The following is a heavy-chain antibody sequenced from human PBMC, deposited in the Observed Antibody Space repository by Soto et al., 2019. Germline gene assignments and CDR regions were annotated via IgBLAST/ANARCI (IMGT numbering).Heavy chain of an antibody. CDR3: DGEYDFGGGFYYLAV. V-gene: IGHV1-46*03. D-gene: IGHD3-3*01. Sequence: ASVKVSCKASGYTFTSYYMHWVRQAPGQGLEWMGIINPSGGSTSYAQKFQGRVTMTRDTSTSTVYMELSSLRSEDTAVYYCDGEYDFGGGFYYLAVGGKGTRVPVSS. J-gene: IGHJ6*03. CDR2: INPSGGST. CDR1: GYTFTSYY.